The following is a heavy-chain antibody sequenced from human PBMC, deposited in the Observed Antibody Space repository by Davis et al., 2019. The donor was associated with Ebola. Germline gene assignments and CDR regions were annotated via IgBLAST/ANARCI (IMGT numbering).Heavy chain of an antibody. J-gene: IGHJ3*01. D-gene: IGHD3-10*01. V-gene: IGHV1-69*13. CDR2: IIPLFGTT. CDR3: ARDGYYGG. CDR1: GNTISTYT. Sequence: SVKVSCKASGNTISTYTIDWVRQAPGQGLEWMGGIIPLFGTTNYAQKFRGRVTITADESTSTAYMELSSLRSEDTAVYYCARDGYYGGWGQGTMVTVSS.